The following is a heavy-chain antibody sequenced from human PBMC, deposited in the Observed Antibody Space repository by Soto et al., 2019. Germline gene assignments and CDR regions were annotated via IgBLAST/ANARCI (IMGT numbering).Heavy chain of an antibody. V-gene: IGHV3-33*01. J-gene: IGHJ4*02. D-gene: IGHD1-1*01. CDR1: KYIFTGYR. Sequence: GISLRLSFAASKYIFTGYRLHWTRQSPGKGLEWVAVIRFDGTDEHYADSVKGRFTISRDNSKNMLYLQMNSLRVEDTALYYCAIDGIGGTALRGFLDDWGQGTLGTVSS. CDR2: IRFDGTDE. CDR3: AIDGIGGTALRGFLDD.